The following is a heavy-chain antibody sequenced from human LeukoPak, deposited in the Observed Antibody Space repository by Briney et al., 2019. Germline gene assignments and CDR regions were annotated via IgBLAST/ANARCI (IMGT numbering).Heavy chain of an antibody. CDR2: ISGSGGST. V-gene: IGHV3-23*01. D-gene: IGHD3-10*01. Sequence: GGSLRLSCAASGFTFSSYAMSWVRQAPGKGLEWVSAISGSGGSTYYADSVKGRFTVSRDNSKNTLYLQMNSLRAEDTAVYYCAKASEYYGSGSYPIGGFYWGQGTLVTVSS. CDR1: GFTFSSYA. CDR3: AKASEYYGSGSYPIGGFY. J-gene: IGHJ4*02.